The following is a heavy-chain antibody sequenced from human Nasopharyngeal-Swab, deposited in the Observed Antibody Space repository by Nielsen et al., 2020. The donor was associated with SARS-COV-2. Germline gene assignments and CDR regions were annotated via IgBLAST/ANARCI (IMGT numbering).Heavy chain of an antibody. CDR3: ACSCKYNWNDGPYYYYYMDV. V-gene: IGHV4-39*07. J-gene: IGHJ6*03. D-gene: IGHD1-1*01. Sequence: WIRQPPGKGLEWIGSIYYSGSTYYNPSLKSRVTISVDTSKNQFSLKLSSVTAADTAVYYCACSCKYNWNDGPYYYYYMDVWGKGTTVTVSS. CDR2: IYYSGST.